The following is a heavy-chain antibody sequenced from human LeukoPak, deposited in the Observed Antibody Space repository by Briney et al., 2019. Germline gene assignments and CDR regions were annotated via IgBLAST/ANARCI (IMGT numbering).Heavy chain of an antibody. CDR1: GYSINSNYY. V-gene: IGHV3-11*04. Sequence: LSLTCTVSGYSINSNYYWGWIRQPPGKGLEWVSYISSSGSAIYYADSVKSRFTISRDNAKNSVYLQMNSLRAEDTAIYYCARLSGGSRDDDPWGQGTLVTVSS. CDR3: ARLSGGSRDDDP. J-gene: IGHJ5*02. CDR2: ISSSGSAI. D-gene: IGHD2-15*01.